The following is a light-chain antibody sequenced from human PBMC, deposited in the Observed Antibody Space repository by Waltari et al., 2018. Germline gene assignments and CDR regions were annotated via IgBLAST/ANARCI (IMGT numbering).Light chain of an antibody. V-gene: IGKV1-6*01. Sequence: AIQMTQSPSSLSASVGDRVTITCRASEGIRNDLAWFQQNPGKAPKLLIYAGSILQSGVPSRFSGSWSGTAFTLTISSLQPEDFATYYCLQDFNYPYTFGQGTKLEIK. CDR1: EGIRND. CDR2: AGS. CDR3: LQDFNYPYT. J-gene: IGKJ2*01.